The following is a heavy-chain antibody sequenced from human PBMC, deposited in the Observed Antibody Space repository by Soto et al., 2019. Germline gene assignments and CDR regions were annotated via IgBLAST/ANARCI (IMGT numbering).Heavy chain of an antibody. V-gene: IGHV1-58*01. CDR2: IVVGSGNT. CDR3: AAALYCSGGSCYSRGFDY. J-gene: IGHJ4*02. CDR1: GFTFTSSA. D-gene: IGHD2-15*01. Sequence: SVKVSCKASGFTFTSSAVQWVRQARGQRLEWIGWIVVGSGNTNYAQKFQERVTITRDMSTSTAYMELSSLRSEDTAVYYCAAALYCSGGSCYSRGFDYWGQGTLVTVSS.